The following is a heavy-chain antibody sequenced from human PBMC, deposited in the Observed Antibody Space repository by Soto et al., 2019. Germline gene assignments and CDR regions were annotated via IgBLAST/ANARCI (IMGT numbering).Heavy chain of an antibody. D-gene: IGHD3-22*01. CDR3: ARGQFENYYDSSGYAY. CDR1: GFTFSSYD. J-gene: IGHJ4*02. CDR2: IGTAGDT. Sequence: GGSLRLSCAASGFTFSSYDMHWVRQATGKGLEWVSAIGTAGDTYYPGSVKGRFTISRENAKNSLYLQMNSLRAEDTAVYYCARGQFENYYDSSGYAYWGQGTLVTVSS. V-gene: IGHV3-13*01.